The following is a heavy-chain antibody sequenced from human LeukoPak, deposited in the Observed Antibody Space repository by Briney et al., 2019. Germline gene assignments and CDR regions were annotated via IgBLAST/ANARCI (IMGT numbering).Heavy chain of an antibody. CDR1: GYTFTGYY. Sequence: GASVKVSCKASGYTFTGYYMHWVRQAPGQGLEWMGWINPNSGGTNYAQKFQGRVTMTRDTSISTAYMELSRLRSDDTAVYYCARGEYQLLSPRNNWFDPWGQGTLVTVSS. CDR3: ARGEYQLLSPRNNWFDP. V-gene: IGHV1-2*02. J-gene: IGHJ5*02. CDR2: INPNSGGT. D-gene: IGHD2-2*01.